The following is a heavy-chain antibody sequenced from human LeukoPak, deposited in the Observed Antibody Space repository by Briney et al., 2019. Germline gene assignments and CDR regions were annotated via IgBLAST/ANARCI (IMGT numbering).Heavy chain of an antibody. CDR1: GGSISSYY. V-gene: IGHV4-59*03. CDR2: IYNDGST. D-gene: IGHD6-13*01. CDR3: AGDRYSSIWSYY. Sequence: SETLSLTCTVSGGSISSYYWSWIRQPPGKGLERIGYIYNDGSTNYSPSLRSRVAISVDTTKNQVSLKLTSLTAADTAVYYCAGDRYSSIWSYYWGQGTLVTVSS. J-gene: IGHJ4*02.